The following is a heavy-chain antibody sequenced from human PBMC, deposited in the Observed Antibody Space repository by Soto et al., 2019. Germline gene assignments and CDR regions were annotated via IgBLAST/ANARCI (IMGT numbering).Heavy chain of an antibody. J-gene: IGHJ4*02. D-gene: IGHD1-26*01. CDR3: TRHSGSYS. CDR2: IKSEIDGATT. Sequence: GGSLRLSCAASGFTFSNAWMNWVRQPPGKGLEWVGRIKSEIDGATTDYSAPVKGRFTISRDDSENTLYLQINSLKTEDTAVYYCTRHSGSYSWGQGTLVTVSS. V-gene: IGHV3-15*01. CDR1: GFTFSNAW.